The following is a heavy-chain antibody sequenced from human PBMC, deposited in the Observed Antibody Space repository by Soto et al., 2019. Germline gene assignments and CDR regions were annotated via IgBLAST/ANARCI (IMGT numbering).Heavy chain of an antibody. J-gene: IGHJ4*02. CDR3: AKETSAYEIDY. V-gene: IGHV3-30-3*01. D-gene: IGHD5-12*01. Sequence: QVQLVESGGGVVQPGRSLRLSGAASGFIFSGYARHWVRQAPGKGLEWVAVISYDGNTKYYADSVKGRFTVSRDNSKNPLYVQMNKFSAEDAAMYYCAKETSAYEIDYWGQGTLVTVSS. CDR2: ISYDGNTK. CDR1: GFIFSGYA.